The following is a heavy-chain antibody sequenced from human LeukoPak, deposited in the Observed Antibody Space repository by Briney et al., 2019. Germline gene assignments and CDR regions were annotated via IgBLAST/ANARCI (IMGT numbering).Heavy chain of an antibody. V-gene: IGHV3-74*01. CDR3: ARIYSTPDAFDI. J-gene: IGHJ3*02. CDR1: GFTFSSYW. CDR2: IIWGGSST. D-gene: IGHD4-11*01. Sequence: GGPLRLFCAASGFTFSSYWMHWVRQATGGGLVWVSRIIWGGSSTSDADSVNGRFTISRDNAKNTLYLQMNRLRAEDTAVYYCARIYSTPDAFDIWGQGTMVTVSS.